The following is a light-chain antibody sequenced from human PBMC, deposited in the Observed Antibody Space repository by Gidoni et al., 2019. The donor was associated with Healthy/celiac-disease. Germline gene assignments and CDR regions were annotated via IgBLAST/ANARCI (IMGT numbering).Light chain of an antibody. J-gene: IGKJ3*01. V-gene: IGKV3-15*01. CDR1: QSVSSN. CDR2: GAS. CDR3: QQYNNWPET. Sequence: EIVMTQSPATLSVSPGERATLSCRASQSVSSNLAWYQQKPGQAPRLLIYGASTRATGIPARLSGSGSGTEFTLTISSLQSEDFAVYYCQQYNNWPETFGPGTKVEIK.